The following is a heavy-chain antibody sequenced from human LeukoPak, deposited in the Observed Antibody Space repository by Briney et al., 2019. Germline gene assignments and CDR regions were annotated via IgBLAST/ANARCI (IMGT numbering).Heavy chain of an antibody. CDR2: ISADGGSA. CDR1: GLNFGESA. J-gene: IGHJ4*02. CDR3: AKGSGKFDY. Sequence: GGSLRLSCVASGLNFGESAMHWVRHAPGKGLEWVSLISADGGSAFSADSVKGRFSISRDNSKNSLYLQMDSLRSEDTAMYYCAKGSGKFDYWGQGTLVVVSS. V-gene: IGHV3-43*02.